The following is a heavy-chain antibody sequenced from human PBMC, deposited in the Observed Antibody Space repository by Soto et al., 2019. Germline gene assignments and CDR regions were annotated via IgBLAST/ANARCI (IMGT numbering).Heavy chain of an antibody. D-gene: IGHD6-19*01. V-gene: IGHV3-21*01. CDR3: ARDSWIQQWLATDY. Sequence: EVQLVESGGGLVRPGGSLRLSCAASGFSFSSYSMNWVRQAPGKGLEWISSISSTRNYISYADSVKGRFTISRDNAKNLLYLQMNSLRAEETAVYYCARDSWIQQWLATDYWGQGTLVTVSS. J-gene: IGHJ4*02. CDR2: ISSTRNYI. CDR1: GFSFSSYS.